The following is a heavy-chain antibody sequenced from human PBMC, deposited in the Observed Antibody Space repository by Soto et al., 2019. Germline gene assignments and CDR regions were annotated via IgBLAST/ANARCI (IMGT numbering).Heavy chain of an antibody. CDR3: AREMTAVTATGDWFDP. CDR1: GDSIAGGGDS. D-gene: IGHD4-17*01. CDR2: IYHSGTT. J-gene: IGHJ5*02. Sequence: SETLSLTCTVSGDSIAGGGDSWTWIRQPPGKGLEWIGYIYHSGTTNYNPSLKSRVTLSVDRSKNQFSLNLKSVTAADTAVYYCAREMTAVTATGDWFDPWGQGILVTVSS. V-gene: IGHV4-30-2*01.